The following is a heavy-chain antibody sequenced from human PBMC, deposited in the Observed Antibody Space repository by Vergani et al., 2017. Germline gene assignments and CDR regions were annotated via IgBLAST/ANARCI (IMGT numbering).Heavy chain of an antibody. J-gene: IGHJ6*03. Sequence: QVQLVQSGAEVKKPGASVKVSCKASGYTFTGYYMHWVRQAPGQGLEWMGWINPSGGSTSYAQKFKGRVNMNRDTSTSPVYMELSSLRSEDTAVYYCAIGYYYYMDVGGKGTTVTVSS. CDR2: INPSGGST. CDR1: GYTFTGYY. CDR3: AIGYYYYMDV. V-gene: IGHV1-46*03.